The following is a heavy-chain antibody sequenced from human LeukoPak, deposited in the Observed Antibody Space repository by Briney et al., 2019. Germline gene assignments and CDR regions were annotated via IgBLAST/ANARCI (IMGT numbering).Heavy chain of an antibody. CDR1: GYTFTSYY. CDR2: INPSGGST. CDR3: ARALDPYYYDSSGSNFDY. J-gene: IGHJ4*02. Sequence: ASVKVSCKASGYTFTSYYMHWVRQAPGQGLEWMGIINPSGGSTSYAQKFQGRVTMTRDMSTSTVYMELSSLRSEDTAVYYCARALDPYYYDSSGSNFDYWGQGTLVTVSS. D-gene: IGHD3-22*01. V-gene: IGHV1-46*01.